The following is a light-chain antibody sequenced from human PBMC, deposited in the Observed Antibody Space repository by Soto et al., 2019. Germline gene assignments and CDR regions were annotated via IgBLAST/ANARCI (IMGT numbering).Light chain of an antibody. CDR2: EVT. CDR3: SSFASSNTWV. CDR1: SSDVGAYNY. V-gene: IGLV2-8*01. J-gene: IGLJ3*02. Sequence: QSALTQPPSASGSPGQSVTISCTGTSSDVGAYNYVSWYQQHSGKDPKLVIYEVTKRPSGVPDRFSGSKSANTASLTVSGLQAEDEADYYCSSFASSNTWVFGVGTKLTVL.